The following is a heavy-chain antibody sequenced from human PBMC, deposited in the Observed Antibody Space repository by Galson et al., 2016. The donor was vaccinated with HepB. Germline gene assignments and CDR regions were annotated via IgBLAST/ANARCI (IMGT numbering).Heavy chain of an antibody. CDR2: IHDSGRT. CDR1: GGSVSSGTYY. Sequence: ETLSLTCTVSGGSVSSGTYYWSWIRQPPGKGLEWIGYIHDSGRTNYNPPLKSRVTISVDTSKNQFSLRLNSVTAADTAVYYCARASGPLTYYYDSSGYEDYWGQGTLVTVSS. J-gene: IGHJ4*02. CDR3: ARASGPLTYYYDSSGYEDY. V-gene: IGHV4-61*01. D-gene: IGHD3-22*01.